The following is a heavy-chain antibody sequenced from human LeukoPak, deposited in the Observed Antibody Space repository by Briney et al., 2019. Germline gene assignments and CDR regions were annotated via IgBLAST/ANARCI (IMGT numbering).Heavy chain of an antibody. CDR1: GFTFSSYG. J-gene: IGHJ4*02. V-gene: IGHV3-30*18. Sequence: GGSLRLSCAASGFTFSSYGMHWVRQAPGKGLEWVAVISYDGSNKYYADSVKGRFTISRDNSKNTLYLQMNSLRAEDTAVYYCAKDPYSGSYLYYFDYWGQGTLVTVSS. CDR3: AKDPYSGSYLYYFDY. CDR2: ISYDGSNK. D-gene: IGHD1-26*01.